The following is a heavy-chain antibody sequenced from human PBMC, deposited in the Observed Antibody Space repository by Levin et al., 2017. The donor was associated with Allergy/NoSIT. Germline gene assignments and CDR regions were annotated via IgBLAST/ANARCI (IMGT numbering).Heavy chain of an antibody. D-gene: IGHD3-9*01. J-gene: IGHJ3*01. CDR1: GGSISSSSYY. CDR3: AGHGKEYDILTGYYPAHAFDV. V-gene: IGHV4-39*01. CDR2: IYYSGST. Sequence: SETLSLTCTVSGGSISSSSYYWGWIRQPPGKGLEWIGSIYYSGSTYYNPSLKGRATISVDTSKNQFSLKLSSVTAADTAVYYCAGHGKEYDILTGYYPAHAFDVWGQGTRVTVSS.